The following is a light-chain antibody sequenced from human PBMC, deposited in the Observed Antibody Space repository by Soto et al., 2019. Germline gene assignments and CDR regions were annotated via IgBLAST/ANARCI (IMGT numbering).Light chain of an antibody. CDR1: QSISSW. J-gene: IGKJ1*01. CDR2: DAS. Sequence: DIQMTQSPSTLSASVGDRVTITCRASQSISSWSAWYQQKPGKAPKLLIYDASSLESGVPSRFRGSESGTEFTLTISSLQPDDFATYYCQQYNSYWTFGQGTKVDIK. CDR3: QQYNSYWT. V-gene: IGKV1-5*01.